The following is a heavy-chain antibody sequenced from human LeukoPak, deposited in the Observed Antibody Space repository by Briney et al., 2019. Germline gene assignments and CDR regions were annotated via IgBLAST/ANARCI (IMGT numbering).Heavy chain of an antibody. V-gene: IGHV1-69*05. Sequence: SVKVSCKASAGTFSSYAISWVPQAPGQRPEGMGGIIPIFGTANYAQKFQGRVTITTDESTSTAYMELSSLRSEDTAVYYCARPSYSGSLRFQVAFDIWGQGTMVTVSS. J-gene: IGHJ3*02. CDR2: IIPIFGTA. CDR1: AGTFSSYA. CDR3: ARPSYSGSLRFQVAFDI. D-gene: IGHD1-26*01.